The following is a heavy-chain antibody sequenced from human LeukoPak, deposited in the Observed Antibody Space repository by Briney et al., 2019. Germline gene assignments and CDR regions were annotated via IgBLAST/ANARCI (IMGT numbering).Heavy chain of an antibody. CDR2: INWSGEST. CDR1: GLTVGDYG. J-gene: IGHJ4*02. D-gene: IGHD6-13*01. CDR3: ARDVSSSWYSLGY. V-gene: IGHV3-20*04. Sequence: PGGSLRLSCAASGLTVGDYGMSWVRQAPGKGLEWVSGINWSGESTGYADSVKGRFTISRDNAENALYLQMNSLRAEDTALYYCARDVSSSWYSLGYWGRGTLVTVSS.